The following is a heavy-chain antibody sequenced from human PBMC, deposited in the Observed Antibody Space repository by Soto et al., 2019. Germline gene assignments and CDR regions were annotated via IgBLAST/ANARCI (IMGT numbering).Heavy chain of an antibody. Sequence: QVQLAQSGAEVKKPGSSVKVSCKASGGTFSSYAISWVRQAPGQGLEWMGGIIPIFGTANYAQKVQGRVTITADESTRTASMELSSLGSEDTAVYYCARDSGCGELWDYFDYWGQGTLVTVSS. J-gene: IGHJ4*02. CDR2: IIPIFGTA. CDR3: ARDSGCGELWDYFDY. V-gene: IGHV1-69*01. CDR1: GGTFSSYA. D-gene: IGHD3-10*01.